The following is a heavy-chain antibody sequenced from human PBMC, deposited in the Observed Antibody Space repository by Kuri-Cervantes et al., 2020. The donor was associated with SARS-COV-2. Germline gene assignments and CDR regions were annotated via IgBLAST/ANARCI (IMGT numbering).Heavy chain of an antibody. CDR1: GGSINNYY. CDR3: ARGAEGSPFDY. V-gene: IGHV4-59*12. J-gene: IGHJ4*02. Sequence: SETLSLTCTVSGGSINNYYWSWIRQPPGKGLEWIGYIYDSANTNYNTSLRSRVTMSVDTSKDQFSLKLSSVTAADTAVYYCARGAEGSPFDYWGQGTLVTVSS. CDR2: IYDSANT. D-gene: IGHD6-13*01.